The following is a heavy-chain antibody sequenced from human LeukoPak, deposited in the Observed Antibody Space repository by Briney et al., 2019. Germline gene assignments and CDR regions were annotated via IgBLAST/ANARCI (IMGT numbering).Heavy chain of an antibody. CDR3: AASRGCGSDSCYRSSDY. J-gene: IGHJ4*02. CDR1: VFTFTSSG. Sequence: GASVKVSCKTSVFTFTSSGMQWVRQARGRRPEWIGWIVVGKGKINYAESIQERVTITRDMSTSTVYMELSSLGSDDAAVYYCAASRGCGSDSCYRSSDYWGQGTLVTVSS. D-gene: IGHD2-21*02. V-gene: IGHV1-58*02. CDR2: IVVGKGKI.